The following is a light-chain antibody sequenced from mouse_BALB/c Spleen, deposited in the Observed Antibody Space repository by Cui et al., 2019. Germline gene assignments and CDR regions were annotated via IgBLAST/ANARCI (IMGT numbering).Light chain of an antibody. CDR1: SSVSY. CDR2: LTS. V-gene: IGKV4-68*01. J-gene: IGKJ5*01. CDR3: QQWSSNPLT. Sequence: QFVLTHSPPLISATPGEKVTMTCSASSSVSYMYWYQQKPRSSPKPWIYLTSNLASGVPARFSGSGSGTSYSLTISSMEAEDAATYYCQQWSSNPLTFGAGTKLELK.